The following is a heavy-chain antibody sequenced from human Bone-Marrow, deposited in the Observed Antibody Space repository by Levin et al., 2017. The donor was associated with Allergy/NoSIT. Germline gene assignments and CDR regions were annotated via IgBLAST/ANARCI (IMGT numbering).Heavy chain of an antibody. CDR1: GGSISNSY. CDR2: IKNSGTT. D-gene: IGHD5-12*01. Sequence: PSETLSLTCSVSGGSISNSYWSWIRQAPGKGLEWIGYIKNSGTTKYNPSLNSRVTISADTSKNQVSLRLTSVTAADTAVYYCASLGYTITYYDYAMDVWGQGTTVTVSS. CDR3: ASLGYTITYYDYAMDV. J-gene: IGHJ6*02. V-gene: IGHV4-59*01.